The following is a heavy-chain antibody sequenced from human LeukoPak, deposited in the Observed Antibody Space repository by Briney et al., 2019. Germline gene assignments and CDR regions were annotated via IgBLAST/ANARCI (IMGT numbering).Heavy chain of an antibody. D-gene: IGHD2-2*01. CDR3: ARGTQKYCSSTSCRGAYYYYYMDV. V-gene: IGHV4-30-4*08. Sequence: SQTLSLTCTVSGGSISSGDYYWSWIRQPPGKGLEWIGYIYYSGSTYYNPSLKSRVTISVDTSKNQFSLKLSSVTAADTAVYYCARGTQKYCSSTSCRGAYYYYYMDVWGKGTTATVSS. CDR2: IYYSGST. CDR1: GGSISSGDYY. J-gene: IGHJ6*03.